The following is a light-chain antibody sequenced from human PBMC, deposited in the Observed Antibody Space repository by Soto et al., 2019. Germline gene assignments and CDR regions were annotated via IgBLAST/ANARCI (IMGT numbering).Light chain of an antibody. Sequence: EIVLTQSPATLSLSPGERATLSCRASQSVRSYLAWYQQKPGRPPRLLIYDTSNRATGIPARFSGSGYGTDFTLTISSLDPEDFAVYYCQQRSNWPLVTFGPGTRVDIK. CDR1: QSVRSY. CDR3: QQRSNWPLVT. V-gene: IGKV3-11*01. J-gene: IGKJ3*01. CDR2: DTS.